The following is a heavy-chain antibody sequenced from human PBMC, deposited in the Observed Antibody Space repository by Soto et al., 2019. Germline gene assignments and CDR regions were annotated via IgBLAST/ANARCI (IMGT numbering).Heavy chain of an antibody. V-gene: IGHV4-31*03. CDR1: GGSISDAGYY. CDR2: VYYSGTT. D-gene: IGHD3-22*01. Sequence: SETLSLTCTVSGGSISDAGYYWTWIRQHPGNGLGWIGYVYYSGTTYYNPSLNSRGSISLDTSKNQFSLKLSSGTAADTAVYFCARGDSSGYSYVVWFAPWGQGTLVTVSS. J-gene: IGHJ5*02. CDR3: ARGDSSGYSYVVWFAP.